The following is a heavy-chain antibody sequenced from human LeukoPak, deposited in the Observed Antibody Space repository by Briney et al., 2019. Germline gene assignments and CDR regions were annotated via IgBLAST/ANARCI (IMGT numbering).Heavy chain of an antibody. CDR2: INQDGSEK. V-gene: IGHV3-7*01. J-gene: IGHJ4*02. D-gene: IGHD2-2*01. CDR3: ARPIFTSGWDAFGY. CDR1: GFTFRTYW. Sequence: PGGSLRLSCAASGFTFRTYWMSWVRQAPGKGLEWVANINQDGSEKNHVDSVKGRFTISGDNAKNSMYLQMNSLRAEDTAVYYCARPIFTSGWDAFGYWGQGSLVIVSS.